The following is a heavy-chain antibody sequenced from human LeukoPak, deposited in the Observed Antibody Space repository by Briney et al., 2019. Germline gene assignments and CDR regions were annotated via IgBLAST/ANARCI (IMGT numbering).Heavy chain of an antibody. D-gene: IGHD4-17*01. CDR3: ARGGDYLDY. CDR1: GFTSSSYA. Sequence: GGSLRLSCAASGFTSSSYAMHWVRQAPGKGLEWVAVISYDGSNKYYADSVKGRFTISRDNSKNTLYLQMNSLRAEDTAVYYCARGGDYLDYWGQGTLVTVSS. V-gene: IGHV3-30-3*01. J-gene: IGHJ4*02. CDR2: ISYDGSNK.